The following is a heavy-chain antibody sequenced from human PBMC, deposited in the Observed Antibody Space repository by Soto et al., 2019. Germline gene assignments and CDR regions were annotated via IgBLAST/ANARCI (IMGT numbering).Heavy chain of an antibody. V-gene: IGHV1-69*13. J-gene: IGHJ6*02. Sequence: GASVKVSCKASGGTFSSYAISWVRQAPGQGLEWMGGMIPIFGTANYAQKFQGRVTITADASTSTAYMELSSLRSEDTAVYYCARGCGGLGYCSSTSCYSGMDVWGQGTTVTVSS. CDR2: MIPIFGTA. D-gene: IGHD2-2*02. CDR1: GGTFSSYA. CDR3: ARGCGGLGYCSSTSCYSGMDV.